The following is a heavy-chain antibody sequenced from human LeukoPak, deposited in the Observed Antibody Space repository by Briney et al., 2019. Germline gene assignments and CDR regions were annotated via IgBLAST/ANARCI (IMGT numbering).Heavy chain of an antibody. J-gene: IGHJ3*02. Sequence: SETLSLTCAVSGGSISSYYWSWIRQPPGKGLEWIGRIYTSGSTNYNPSLKSRVTISVDTSKNQFSLKLSSVTAADTAVYYYARGGYYDKEAFDIWGQGTMVTVSS. V-gene: IGHV4-59*10. CDR2: IYTSGST. D-gene: IGHD3-22*01. CDR3: ARGGYYDKEAFDI. CDR1: GGSISSYY.